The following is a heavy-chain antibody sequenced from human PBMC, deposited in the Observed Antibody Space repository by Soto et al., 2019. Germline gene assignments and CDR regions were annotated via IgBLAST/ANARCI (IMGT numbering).Heavy chain of an antibody. CDR1: GFTFSSYA. D-gene: IGHD2-15*01. J-gene: IGHJ4*02. Sequence: GGSLRLSCAASGFTFSSYAMSWVRQAPGKGLEWVSAISGSGGSTYYADSVKGRFTSSRDNSKNTLYLQMNRLRAEDTAVYYCAKVPWLGYCSGGSCYSYYFDYWGQGTLVTVSS. CDR2: ISGSGGST. CDR3: AKVPWLGYCSGGSCYSYYFDY. V-gene: IGHV3-23*01.